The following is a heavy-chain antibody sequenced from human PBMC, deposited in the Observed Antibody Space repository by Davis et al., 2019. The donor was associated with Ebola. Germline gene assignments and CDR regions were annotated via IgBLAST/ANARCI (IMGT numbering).Heavy chain of an antibody. CDR3: AALVAGVDY. Sequence: SETLSLTCTVSGGSISSYYWSWIRQPPGKGLEWIGYIYYSGSTNYNPSLKSRVTISVDTSKNQFSLKLSSVTAADTAVYYCAALVAGVDYWGQGTLVTVSS. D-gene: IGHD6-19*01. V-gene: IGHV4-59*08. J-gene: IGHJ4*02. CDR1: GGSISSYY. CDR2: IYYSGST.